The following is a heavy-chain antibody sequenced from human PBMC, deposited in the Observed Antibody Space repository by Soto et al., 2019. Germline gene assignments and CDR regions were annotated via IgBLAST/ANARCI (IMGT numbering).Heavy chain of an antibody. CDR1: GFTFSRYG. CDR3: AKDLYYDFWSGADY. D-gene: IGHD3-3*01. V-gene: IGHV3-30*18. J-gene: IGHJ4*02. Sequence: QVQLVESGGGVVQPGRSLRLSCAASGFTFSRYGMHWVRQAPGKGLEWVAVISYDGSNKYYVDSVKGRFTISRDNSKNTLYLQMNSLRAEDTAVYYCAKDLYYDFWSGADYWGQGTLVTVSS. CDR2: ISYDGSNK.